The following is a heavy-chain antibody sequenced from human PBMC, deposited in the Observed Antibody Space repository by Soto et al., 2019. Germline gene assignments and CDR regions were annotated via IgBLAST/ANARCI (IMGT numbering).Heavy chain of an antibody. D-gene: IGHD3-9*01. Sequence: GGSLRLSCVASGFNLSHPWMTWVRQAAGKGLEGVGRIKSKTDGGTADYAAPLKGRATISRDDSKNTVYLQMNSLKTEDTAVYYCTTGIYYDVLTGCHNVAHWGQGALVTVSS. V-gene: IGHV3-15*01. CDR1: GFNLSHPW. J-gene: IGHJ5*02. CDR3: TTGIYYDVLTGCHNVAH. CDR2: IKSKTDGGTA.